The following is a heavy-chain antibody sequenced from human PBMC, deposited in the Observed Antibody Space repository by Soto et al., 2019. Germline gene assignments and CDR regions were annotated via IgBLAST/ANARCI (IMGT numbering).Heavy chain of an antibody. CDR3: ARLQSSSYYNFDY. Sequence: GGSLRLSCAASGFTVSSNYMNWVRQAPGKGLEWVSVIYSGGSTYYADSVKGRFTISRDDSKNTLYLQMNSLRAEDTAVYYCARLQSSSYYNFDYWGQGTLVTVSS. CDR1: GFTVSSNY. CDR2: IYSGGST. V-gene: IGHV3-66*04. D-gene: IGHD3-22*01. J-gene: IGHJ4*02.